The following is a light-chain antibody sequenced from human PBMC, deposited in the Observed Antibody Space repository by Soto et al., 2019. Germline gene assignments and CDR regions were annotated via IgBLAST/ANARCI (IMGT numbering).Light chain of an antibody. J-gene: IGKJ2*01. CDR1: QGVSSSY. CDR3: QQYGNSPYT. V-gene: IGKV3-20*01. Sequence: EIVLTQSPATLSLSPRERATLSCRASQGVSSSYLAWYQQKPGQAPRLLNYGAASRATGIPDRFSGSGSETGFTLTISRLQPEDLAVYYCQQYGNSPYTFGQGTKLEIK. CDR2: GAA.